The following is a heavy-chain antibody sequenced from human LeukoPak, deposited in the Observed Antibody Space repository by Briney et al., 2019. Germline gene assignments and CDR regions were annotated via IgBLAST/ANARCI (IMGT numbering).Heavy chain of an antibody. CDR1: GGTFSSYA. Sequence: GSSVKVSCKASGGTFSSYAISWVRQAPGQGLEWMGRIIPIFGTANYAQKFQGRVTITTDESTSTAYMELSSLRSEDTAVYYCARDFYPDDFWSGYYKPFDPWGHGTLVTVSS. J-gene: IGHJ5*02. D-gene: IGHD3-3*01. CDR3: ARDFYPDDFWSGYYKPFDP. V-gene: IGHV1-69*05. CDR2: IIPIFGTA.